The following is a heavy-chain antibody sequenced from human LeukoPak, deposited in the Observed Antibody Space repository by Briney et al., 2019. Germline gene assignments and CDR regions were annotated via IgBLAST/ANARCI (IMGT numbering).Heavy chain of an antibody. Sequence: GSLRLSCAASGFTFSSYEMNWVRQAPGKGLEWIGSIYYSGSTYYNPSLKSRVTISVDTSKNQFSLKPSSVTAADTALYYCARDEYSYGSRTHPYFFDYWGQGTLVTVSS. CDR1: GFTFSSYE. J-gene: IGHJ4*02. CDR2: IYYSGST. CDR3: ARDEYSYGSRTHPYFFDY. D-gene: IGHD5-18*01. V-gene: IGHV4-39*07.